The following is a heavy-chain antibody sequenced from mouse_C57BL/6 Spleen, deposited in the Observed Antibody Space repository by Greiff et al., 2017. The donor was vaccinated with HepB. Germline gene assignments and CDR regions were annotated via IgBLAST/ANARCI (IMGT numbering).Heavy chain of an antibody. D-gene: IGHD1-1*01. V-gene: IGHV1-64*01. CDR2: IHPNSGST. Sequence: QVQLQQPGAELVKPGASVKLSCKASGYTFTSYWMHWVKQRPGQGLEWIGMIHPNSGSTNYNEKFKSKATLTVDKSSSTAYMQLSSLTSEDSAVYYCARGADYYGISRFAYWGQVTLVTVSA. CDR3: ARGADYYGISRFAY. CDR1: GYTFTSYW. J-gene: IGHJ3*01.